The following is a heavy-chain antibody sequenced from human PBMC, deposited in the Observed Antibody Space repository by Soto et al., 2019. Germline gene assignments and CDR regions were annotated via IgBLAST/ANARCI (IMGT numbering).Heavy chain of an antibody. Sequence: EVQLVESGGDLVQRGGSLRLSCAASGFDVSNTDMSWVRQAPGKGLEWVSVIYSGGYTNYADSVKGRFIVSSDSPKNTLYLQTDRLRAEDTAVYYCAREAIIVRAAPEYYFDYWGQGTLVTVSS. CDR3: AREAIIVRAAPEYYFDY. J-gene: IGHJ4*02. CDR1: GFDVSNTD. V-gene: IGHV3-66*01. D-gene: IGHD1-26*01. CDR2: IYSGGYT.